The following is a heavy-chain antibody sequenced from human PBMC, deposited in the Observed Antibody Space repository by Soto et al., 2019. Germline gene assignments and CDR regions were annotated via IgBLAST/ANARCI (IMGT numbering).Heavy chain of an antibody. V-gene: IGHV3-13*01. CDR2: IGTGGDT. CDR3: VRETGFTTTSDAFNI. Sequence: EVQLVESGGGLVQPGGSLRLSCAASGFTFSRSDMNWVRHTRGKGLEWVSGIGTGGDTYYADSVRGRFTISREAAKGSLYLQMNSLSVEDTAVYYCVRETGFTTTSDAFNIWGQGTMVTVSS. CDR1: GFTFSRSD. D-gene: IGHD1-1*01. J-gene: IGHJ3*02.